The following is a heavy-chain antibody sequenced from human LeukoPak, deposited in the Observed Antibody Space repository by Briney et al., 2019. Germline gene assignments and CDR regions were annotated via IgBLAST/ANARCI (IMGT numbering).Heavy chain of an antibody. CDR1: KFALSSSW. CDR3: ARDGSIRTYNWFDP. V-gene: IGHV3-21*01. Sequence: GGSLRLSCAASKFALSSSWMSWVRQAPGKGLEWVSSISSSSTYAYYADSVKGRFTISRDNAKNSVFLQMNSLRAEDTAVYYCARDGSIRTYNWFDPWGQGTLVTVSS. J-gene: IGHJ5*02. CDR2: ISSSSTYA. D-gene: IGHD3-3*02.